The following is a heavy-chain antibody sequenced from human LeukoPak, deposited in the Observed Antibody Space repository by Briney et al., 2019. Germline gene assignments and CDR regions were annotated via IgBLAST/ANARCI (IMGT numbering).Heavy chain of an antibody. J-gene: IGHJ4*02. CDR2: ISGSGGST. V-gene: IGHV3-23*01. CDR3: AKDWVGATSVPNAY. CDR1: GFTFSSYA. D-gene: IGHD1-26*01. Sequence: PGGSLRLSCAASGFTFSSYAMSWVRQAPGKGLEWVSAISGSGGSTYYADSVKGRFTISRDNSKNTLYLQMNSLRAEDTAVYYCAKDWVGATSVPNAYWGQGTLVTVSS.